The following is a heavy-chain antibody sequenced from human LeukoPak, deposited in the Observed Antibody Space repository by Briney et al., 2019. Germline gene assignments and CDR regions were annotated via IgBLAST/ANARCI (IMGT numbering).Heavy chain of an antibody. Sequence: SGPTLVNPTQTLTLTCTFSGFSLSTSGMRVSWIRQPPGKALEWLARIDWDDDKFYSTSLQTRLTISKDTSKNQVVLTMTNMDPVDTATYYCARMVISSYYFDYWGQGTLVTVSS. V-gene: IGHV2-70*04. J-gene: IGHJ4*02. CDR3: ARMVISSYYFDY. CDR2: IDWDDDK. D-gene: IGHD3-16*02. CDR1: GFSLSTSGMR.